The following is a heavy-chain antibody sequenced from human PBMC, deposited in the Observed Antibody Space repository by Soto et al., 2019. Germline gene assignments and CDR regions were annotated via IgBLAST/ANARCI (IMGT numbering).Heavy chain of an antibody. CDR3: ARVRTLANYYYGMDV. CDR1: GYTFTSYG. D-gene: IGHD5-12*01. J-gene: IGHJ6*02. CDR2: ISAYNGNT. Sequence: ASVKVSCKASGYTFTSYGISWVRQAPGQGLEWMGWISAYNGNTNYAQKLRGRVTMTTDTSTSTAYMELRSLRSDDTAVYYCARVRTLANYYYGMDVWGQGTTVTVSS. V-gene: IGHV1-18*01.